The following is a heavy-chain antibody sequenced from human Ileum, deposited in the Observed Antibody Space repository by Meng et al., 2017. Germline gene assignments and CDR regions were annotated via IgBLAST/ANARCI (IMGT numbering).Heavy chain of an antibody. CDR3: ASDY. J-gene: IGHJ4*02. CDR1: GFTFSGYS. Sequence: EVQLVESGGGLVKPGGSLRLSCAASGFTFSGYSMNWVRQAPGKGLEWVSSISSTSGYIYYADSVKGRFTISRDNAMHSLYLQMNSLRAEDTAVYYCASDYWGQGTLVTVSS. CDR2: ISSTSGYI. V-gene: IGHV3-21*01.